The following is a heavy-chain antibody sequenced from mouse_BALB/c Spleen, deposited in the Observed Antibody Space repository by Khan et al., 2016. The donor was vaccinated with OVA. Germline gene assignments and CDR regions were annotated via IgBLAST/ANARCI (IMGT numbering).Heavy chain of an antibody. CDR3: ARDYWFVY. CDR2: ISTGDTT. J-gene: IGHJ3*01. V-gene: IGHV5-6-5*01. CDR1: GFTFSNYA. Sequence: EVQRVESGGGLVKPGGSLKVSCAASGFTFSNYAMSWVRQTPEKRLEWVASISTGDTTYYPDSVKGRFTISRANARNILYLQMSSLRSDDTAMYYCARDYWFVYWGQGTLVTVSA.